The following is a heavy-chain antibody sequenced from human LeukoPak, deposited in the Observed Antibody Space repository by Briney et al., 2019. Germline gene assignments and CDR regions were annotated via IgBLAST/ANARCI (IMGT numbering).Heavy chain of an antibody. CDR3: AKGSTGGKVDWFDP. J-gene: IGHJ5*02. CDR1: GFVFSDYT. V-gene: IGHV3-23*01. Sequence: GGSLGLSCAASGFVFSDYTVMWVRRAPGKGLQWVATFTAYGGTYYAASVKGRFAISRDNSRDTVSLYMNSLRVEDTAMYYCAKGSTGGKVDWFDPWGPGTLVTVSS. CDR2: FTAYGGT. D-gene: IGHD4-23*01.